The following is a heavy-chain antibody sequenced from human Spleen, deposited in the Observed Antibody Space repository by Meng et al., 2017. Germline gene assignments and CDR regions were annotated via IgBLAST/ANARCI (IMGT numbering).Heavy chain of an antibody. J-gene: IGHJ5*02. CDR3: AGLKGWFDP. V-gene: IGHV3-21*01. CDR2: ISSRSNYI. Sequence: EVQLVESGGGLVKPGGSLRLSCAASGFSFSSYTMNWVRQAPGKGLEWVSSISSRSNYIYYADSVKGRFTISRDNAENSLYLQINSLRAEDTAVYYCAGLKGWFDPWGQGTLVTVSS. CDR1: GFSFSSYT.